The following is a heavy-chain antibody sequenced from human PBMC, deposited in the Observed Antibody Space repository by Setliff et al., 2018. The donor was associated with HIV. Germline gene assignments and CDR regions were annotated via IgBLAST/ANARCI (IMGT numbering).Heavy chain of an antibody. D-gene: IGHD3-22*01. CDR2: IYYSGST. V-gene: IGHV4-30-4*08. Sequence: SETLSLTCTVSGGSISSGDYYWSWIRQPPGKGLEWIGYIYYSGSTYYNPSLKSRVTISVDTSKNQFSLKLSSVTAADTAVYYCASPPQNYYDSSGYLYWGQGTLVTVSS. J-gene: IGHJ4*02. CDR3: ASPPQNYYDSSGYLY. CDR1: GGSISSGDYY.